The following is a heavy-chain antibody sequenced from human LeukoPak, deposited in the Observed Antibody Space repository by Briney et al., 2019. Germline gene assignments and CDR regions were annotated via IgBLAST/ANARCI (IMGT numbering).Heavy chain of an antibody. J-gene: IGHJ4*02. CDR2: IKSKTDSGTT. D-gene: IGHD2-15*01. CDR3: TTDFCSGVTCYSYDY. CDR1: GFTFNNAW. V-gene: IGHV3-15*01. Sequence: GGSLRPSCAASGFTFNNAWMSWLRQAPGKGLEWVGRIKSKTDSGTTDYAAPVKGRFTISRDDSKNTLYLQLNSLKTEDTAVYYCTTDFCSGVTCYSYDYWGQGTLVTVSS.